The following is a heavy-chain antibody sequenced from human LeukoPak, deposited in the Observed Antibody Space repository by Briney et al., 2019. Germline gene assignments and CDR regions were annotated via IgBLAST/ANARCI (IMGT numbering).Heavy chain of an antibody. CDR1: GFTFNKYW. V-gene: IGHV3-74*01. CDR2: IDNNGVET. D-gene: IGHD4-11*01. Sequence: PGGSLRLSCVASGFTFNKYWMHWVRQIPGEGLVWVSRIDNNGVETVYADSVKGRFTISRDNAKNTLYLQMNSLRVEDTAIYYCARDRPHSWFDPWGQGTLVTVSS. J-gene: IGHJ5*02. CDR3: ARDRPHSWFDP.